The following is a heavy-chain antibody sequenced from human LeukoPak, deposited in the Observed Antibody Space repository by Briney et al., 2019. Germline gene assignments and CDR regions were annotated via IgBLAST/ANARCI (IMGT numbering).Heavy chain of an antibody. CDR2: INTNTGNP. Sequence: ASVKVSCKASGGTFSSYAISWVRQAPGQGLEWMGWINTNTGNPTYAQGFTGRFVFSLDTSVSTAYLQISSLKAEDTAVYYCARGYQYYDFWSGYFTLDYYYYMDVWGKGTTVTVSS. J-gene: IGHJ6*03. CDR3: ARGYQYYDFWSGYFTLDYYYYMDV. V-gene: IGHV7-4-1*02. D-gene: IGHD3-3*01. CDR1: GGTFSSYA.